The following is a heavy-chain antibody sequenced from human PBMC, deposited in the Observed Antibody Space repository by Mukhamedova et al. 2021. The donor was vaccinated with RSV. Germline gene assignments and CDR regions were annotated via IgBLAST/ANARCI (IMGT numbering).Heavy chain of an antibody. J-gene: IGHJ6*04. CDR2: WDGRNT. V-gene: IGHV3-30*03. CDR3: VRSLELKDYFYYMDV. D-gene: IGHD1-1*01. Sequence: WDGRNTYYADSVKGRFTISRDNSKNTLYLQMNSLRAEDTAVCYCVRSLELKDYFYYMDVWGKGTTVTVSS.